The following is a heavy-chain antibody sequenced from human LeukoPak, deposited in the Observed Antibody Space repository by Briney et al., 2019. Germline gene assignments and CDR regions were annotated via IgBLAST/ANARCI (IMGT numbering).Heavy chain of an antibody. J-gene: IGHJ5*02. V-gene: IGHV3-21*06. CDR2: ISTSSSYI. Sequence: GGSLRLSCAGSGFSFSSYGMHWVRQAPGKGLEWVSFISTSSSYIYYADSVKGRFTISRGNAKNSLYLQMNSLRAEDTAVYYCARDYSGWSLDPWGQGTLVTVSS. D-gene: IGHD5-12*01. CDR3: ARDYSGWSLDP. CDR1: GFSFSSYG.